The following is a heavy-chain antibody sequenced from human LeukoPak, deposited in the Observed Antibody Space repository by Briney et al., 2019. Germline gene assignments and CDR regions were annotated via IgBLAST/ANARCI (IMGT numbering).Heavy chain of an antibody. CDR1: GYTFTNYW. CDR3: AIPNDGDFDY. D-gene: IGHD1-1*01. J-gene: IGHJ4*02. Sequence: GESLKISCKGSGYTFTNYWIGWVRQMPGKGLEWMGIIHPSDSDTRYSPSFQGQVTISADKSINTAYLQWSSLKASDTAMYYCAIPNDGDFDYWGQGTLVTVSS. CDR2: IHPSDSDT. V-gene: IGHV5-51*01.